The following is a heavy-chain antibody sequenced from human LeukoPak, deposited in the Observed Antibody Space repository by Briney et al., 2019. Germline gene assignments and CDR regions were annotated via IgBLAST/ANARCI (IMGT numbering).Heavy chain of an antibody. Sequence: PGGSLRLSCAASGFTFSDYYMSWIRRAPGKGLEWVSYISSSGSTIYYADSVKGRFTISRDNAKNSLSMQMYSLRAEDTAVYYGARGVVAGPSNYAEFFQHWGQGTLVAVSS. J-gene: IGHJ1*01. V-gene: IGHV3-11*04. D-gene: IGHD6-19*01. CDR3: ARGVVAGPSNYAEFFQH. CDR2: ISSSGSTI. CDR1: GFTFSDYY.